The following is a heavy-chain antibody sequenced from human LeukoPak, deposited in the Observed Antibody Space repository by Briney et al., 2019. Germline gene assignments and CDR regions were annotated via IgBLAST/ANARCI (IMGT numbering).Heavy chain of an antibody. Sequence: SETLSLTCTVSGGSISSSSYYWTWIRQPPGKGLEWIGSVYYTGSTYYNPSLKSRVTISVDTSNKYFSLKLSSVTAADTAVYYCARTVVAATPSLDYWGQGTLVTDSS. CDR2: VYYTGST. D-gene: IGHD2-15*01. J-gene: IGHJ4*02. CDR1: GGSISSSSYY. V-gene: IGHV4-39*02. CDR3: ARTVVAATPSLDY.